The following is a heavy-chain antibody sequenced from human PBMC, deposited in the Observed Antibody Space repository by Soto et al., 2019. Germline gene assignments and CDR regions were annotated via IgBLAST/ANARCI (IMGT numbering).Heavy chain of an antibody. CDR2: IWYDGSNK. CDR1: GFTFSSYG. V-gene: IGHV3-33*01. Sequence: QVQLVESGGGVVQPGRSLRLSCAASGFTFSSYGMHWVRQAPGKGLEWVAVIWYDGSNKYYADSVKGRFTISRDNSKNTLYLQMNSLRAEDTDVYYCERDTTKTYYDILTGYSVDYWGQGTLVTVSS. CDR3: ERDTTKTYYDILTGYSVDY. D-gene: IGHD3-9*01. J-gene: IGHJ4*02.